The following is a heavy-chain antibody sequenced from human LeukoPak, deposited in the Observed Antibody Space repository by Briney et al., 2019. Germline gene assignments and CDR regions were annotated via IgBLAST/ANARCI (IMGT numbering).Heavy chain of an antibody. V-gene: IGHV1-2*02. CDR2: INPNSGGT. D-gene: IGHD3-3*01. CDR3: ARAPRTIFGVVYYYYYYMDV. J-gene: IGHJ6*03. CDR1: GYTFTGYY. Sequence: ASVKVSCKASGYTFTGYYMHWVRQAPGQGLEWMGWINPNSGGTNYAQKFQGRVTITRNTSISTAYMELSSLRSEDTAVYYCARAPRTIFGVVYYYYYYMDVWGKGTTVTVSS.